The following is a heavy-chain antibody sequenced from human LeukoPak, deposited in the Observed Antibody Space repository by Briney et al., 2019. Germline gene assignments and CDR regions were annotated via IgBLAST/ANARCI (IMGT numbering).Heavy chain of an antibody. V-gene: IGHV3-11*01. CDR3: AKGRTAMKYYFDY. CDR1: GFTFSDHY. J-gene: IGHJ4*02. Sequence: PGGSLRLSCAVSGFTFSDHYMGWIRQAPGKGLEWLSYISDNGRNIYYADSVKGRFTISRDNAKNSLYLQMNSLRAEDTAVYYCAKGRTAMKYYFDYWGQGTLVTVSS. D-gene: IGHD5-18*01. CDR2: ISDNGRNI.